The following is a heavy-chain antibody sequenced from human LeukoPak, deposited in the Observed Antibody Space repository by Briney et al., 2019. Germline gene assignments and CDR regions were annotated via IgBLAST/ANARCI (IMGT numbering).Heavy chain of an antibody. CDR2: VNPNIGDA. Sequence: ASVKVSCKASGYTFTDYFIHWVRQAPGQALEWMGWVNPNIGDASYAQKFQDRVTMTRDRSINTAYMELSRLTSDDTAVYYCARMALDGGDSIGFDSWGQGTLVTVSS. D-gene: IGHD2-21*02. J-gene: IGHJ5*01. CDR1: GYTFTDYF. V-gene: IGHV1-2*02. CDR3: ARMALDGGDSIGFDS.